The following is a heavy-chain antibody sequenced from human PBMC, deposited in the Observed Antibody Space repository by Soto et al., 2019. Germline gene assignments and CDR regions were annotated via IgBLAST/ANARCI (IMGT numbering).Heavy chain of an antibody. J-gene: IGHJ4*02. Sequence: PCGSLRLSCVASGFTFGSYAISCVRHAAVKWLEWVSPISGGDGSPSYADSVKGRFTISRDNSKNTLYLHMNSLRADDTAAYYCAKWHNSNYDSLAFSGFDCWGQGTQVTVSS. CDR1: GFTFGSYA. V-gene: IGHV3-23*01. D-gene: IGHD3-16*01. CDR2: ISGGDGSP. CDR3: AKWHNSNYDSLAFSGFDC.